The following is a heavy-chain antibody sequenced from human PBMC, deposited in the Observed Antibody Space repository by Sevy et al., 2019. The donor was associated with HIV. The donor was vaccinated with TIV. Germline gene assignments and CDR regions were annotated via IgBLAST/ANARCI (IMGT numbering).Heavy chain of an antibody. D-gene: IGHD1-26*01. Sequence: GGSLRLSCAASGFTFSKYGMHWVRQAPGKGLEWVAVISYDGGSKYYADSVKGRFTISKDNFKNTLYLQMNSLRAEDTAIYYCAKPGKFSGSYLDAFDIWGQGTMVTVSS. CDR3: AKPGKFSGSYLDAFDI. CDR1: GFTFSKYG. V-gene: IGHV3-30*18. J-gene: IGHJ3*02. CDR2: ISYDGGSK.